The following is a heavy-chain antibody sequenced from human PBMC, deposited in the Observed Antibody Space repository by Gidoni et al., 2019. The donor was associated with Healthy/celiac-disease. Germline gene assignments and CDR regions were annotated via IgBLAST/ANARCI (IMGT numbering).Heavy chain of an antibody. V-gene: IGHV3-7*03. CDR3: ARSGWGYPQYYYYGTDD. Sequence: EVQLVESGGGLVQPGSCLRLSCAAAGFTVSRYRMSWVRQALGKGLEGVGNRKEDGSEKYYVDCVKGRFNISRDNAKNSMYLQINSLKAEDTGVYYCARSGWGYPQYYYYGTDDWGQGTTVTVSS. CDR1: GFTVSRYR. CDR2: RKEDGSEK. D-gene: IGHD5-18*01. J-gene: IGHJ6*02.